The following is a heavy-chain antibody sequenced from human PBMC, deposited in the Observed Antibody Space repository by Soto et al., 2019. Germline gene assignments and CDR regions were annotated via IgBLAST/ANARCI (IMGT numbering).Heavy chain of an antibody. CDR3: ARGEDVDTAMVTVDY. CDR1: GFTFSDYY. J-gene: IGHJ4*02. V-gene: IGHV3-11*01. D-gene: IGHD5-18*01. CDR2: ISSSGSTI. Sequence: PGGSLRLSCAASGFTFSDYYMSWIRQAPGKGLEWVSYISSSGSTIYYADSVKGRFTISRDNAKNSLYLQMNSLRAEDTAVYYCARGEDVDTAMVTVDYWGQGTLVTVSS.